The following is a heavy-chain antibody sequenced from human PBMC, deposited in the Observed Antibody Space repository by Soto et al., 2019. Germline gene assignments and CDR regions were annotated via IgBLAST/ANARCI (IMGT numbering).Heavy chain of an antibody. J-gene: IGHJ4*02. CDR1: GYRFTSSA. Sequence: SVKLSCTPSGYRFTSSAIHWARQAPGQRLEWMGWFNAVNGTTKCAHNLEGIVTIPRDTYASKAYMELSGLRSEDTAVYYCARERGYNWNLIDYWGQETLVTV. CDR3: ARERGYNWNLIDY. CDR2: FNAVNGTT. D-gene: IGHD1-20*01. V-gene: IGHV1-3*01.